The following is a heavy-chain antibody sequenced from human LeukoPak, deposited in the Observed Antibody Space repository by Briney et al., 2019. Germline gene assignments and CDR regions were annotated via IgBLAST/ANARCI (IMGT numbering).Heavy chain of an antibody. J-gene: IGHJ4*01. V-gene: IGHV3-23*01. CDR2: INGNGAST. CDR3: AKDQGYSYYYLDY. Sequence: GGSLRLSCAASGFTFNNHAMSWVRQAPGKGLEWVSGINGNGASTYYSDSVKGRFTISRDNSKNTLYLQMSSLRAEYTAIYYCAKDQGYSYYYLDYWGQGTLVTVSS. CDR1: GFTFNNHA. D-gene: IGHD5-18*01.